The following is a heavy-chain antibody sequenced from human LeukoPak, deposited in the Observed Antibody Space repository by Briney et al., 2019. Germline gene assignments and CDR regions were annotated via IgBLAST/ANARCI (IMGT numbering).Heavy chain of an antibody. D-gene: IGHD6-13*01. V-gene: IGHV3-23*01. CDR2: ISGSGGST. Sequence: GGSLRLSCAASGFTFSSYAMSWVRQAPGKGLEWVSAISGSGGSTYYADSVKGRFTISRDNPKNTLYLQMNSLRAEDTAVYYCAKRPYSSSWYGFYGYWGQGTLVTVSS. CDR1: GFTFSSYA. CDR3: AKRPYSSSWYGFYGY. J-gene: IGHJ4*02.